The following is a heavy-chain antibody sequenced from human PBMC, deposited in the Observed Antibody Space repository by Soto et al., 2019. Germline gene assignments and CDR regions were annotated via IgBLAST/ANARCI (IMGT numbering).Heavy chain of an antibody. CDR3: ATYGSGGYYYFDF. J-gene: IGHJ4*02. CDR2: IYHSGST. Sequence: PSETLSLTCTVSGGSISSSGYYWGWIRQPPGKGLEWIGSIYHSGSTYYNPPLKSRVSISVDPSKDQFSLNLRSVAAADTAVYYCATYGSGGYYYFDFWGQGALVTVSS. D-gene: IGHD3-10*01. V-gene: IGHV4-39*01. CDR1: GGSISSSGYY.